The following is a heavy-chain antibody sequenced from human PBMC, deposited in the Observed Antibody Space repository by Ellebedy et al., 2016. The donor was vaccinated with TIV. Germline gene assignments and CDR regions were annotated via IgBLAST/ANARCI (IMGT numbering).Heavy chain of an antibody. V-gene: IGHV1-18*01. Sequence: AASVKVSCKASGYTFTTYGISWVRQAPGQGLEWMGWISAYNANTNYAQNLQGRVTMTTDTSTSTAYMELRSLRSDDTAVYYCARDCMTWDLRPFDYWGQGTLVTVSS. J-gene: IGHJ4*02. D-gene: IGHD1-26*01. CDR1: GYTFTTYG. CDR3: ARDCMTWDLRPFDY. CDR2: ISAYNANT.